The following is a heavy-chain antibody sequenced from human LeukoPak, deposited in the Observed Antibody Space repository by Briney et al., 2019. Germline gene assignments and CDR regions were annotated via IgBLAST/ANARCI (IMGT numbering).Heavy chain of an antibody. Sequence: PSETLSLTFTVSGGSISSGSYYWSWIRQPAGKGLEWIGRIYTSGSTNYNPSLKSRVTISVDTSKNQFSLKLSSVTAADTAVYYCARSGTVGAMPVWGQGTLVTVSS. CDR3: ARSGTVGAMPV. D-gene: IGHD1-26*01. CDR1: GGSISSGSYY. CDR2: IYTSGST. J-gene: IGHJ4*02. V-gene: IGHV4-61*02.